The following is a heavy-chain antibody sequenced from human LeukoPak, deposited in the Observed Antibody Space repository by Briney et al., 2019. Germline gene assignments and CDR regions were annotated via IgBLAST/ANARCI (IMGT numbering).Heavy chain of an antibody. CDR3: ARVMSSYGQDAFDI. CDR1: GFIFRDYY. Sequence: GGSLRLSCAASGFIFRDYYMTWIRQAPGKGLECVAYMSNSGNTIHYADSVKGRFTISRVNAEDSLFLQMNSLRVEDTAVYYCARVMSSYGQDAFDIWGQGTMVTASS. V-gene: IGHV3-11*01. J-gene: IGHJ3*02. D-gene: IGHD5-18*01. CDR2: MSNSGNTI.